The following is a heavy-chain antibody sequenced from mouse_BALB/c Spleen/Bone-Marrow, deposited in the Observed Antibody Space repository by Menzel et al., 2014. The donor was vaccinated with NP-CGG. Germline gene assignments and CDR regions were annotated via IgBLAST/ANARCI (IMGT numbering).Heavy chain of an antibody. CDR3: TRREDY. CDR1: GFNIKDTF. Sequence: VQLKESGAELVKPGASVKLSCTGSGFNIKDTFMHWVKQRPEQGLEWIGRIDPANGNTKYDPKFQGKATITADTSSNTAYLQLTRLTSEDTAVYYCTRREDYWGQGTTLAVSS. CDR2: IDPANGNT. V-gene: IGHV14-3*02. J-gene: IGHJ2*01.